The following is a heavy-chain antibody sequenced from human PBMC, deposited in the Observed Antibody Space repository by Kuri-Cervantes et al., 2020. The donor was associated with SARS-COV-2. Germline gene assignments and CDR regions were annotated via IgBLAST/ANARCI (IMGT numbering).Heavy chain of an antibody. Sequence: GGSLRLACVAYGFTFSSYGMHWARQAPFKGMEWVAFIRYDGSNKYYADSVQGRFTISRDNSQNTLYLQMNSLRAGDTAVYDWAKELRRPYYDLNPLYYWGQGTLVTVSS. CDR1: GFTFSSYG. D-gene: IGHD3-22*01. CDR3: AKELRRPYYDLNPLYY. V-gene: IGHV3-30*02. J-gene: IGHJ4*02. CDR2: IRYDGSNK.